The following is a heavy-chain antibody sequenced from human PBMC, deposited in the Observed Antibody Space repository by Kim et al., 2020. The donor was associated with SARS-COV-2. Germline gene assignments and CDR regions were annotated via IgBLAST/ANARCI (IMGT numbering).Heavy chain of an antibody. CDR2: ISAYNGNT. J-gene: IGHJ4*02. D-gene: IGHD3-22*01. CDR3: ARDWYYDSSGYYVFDY. CDR1: GYTFTSYG. V-gene: IGHV1-18*01. Sequence: ASVKVSCKASGYTFTSYGISWVRQAPGQGLEWMGWISAYNGNTNFAQKLQGRVTMTTDTSTSTAYMELGSPRSDDTAVYYCARDWYYDSSGYYVFDYWGQGTLVTVSS.